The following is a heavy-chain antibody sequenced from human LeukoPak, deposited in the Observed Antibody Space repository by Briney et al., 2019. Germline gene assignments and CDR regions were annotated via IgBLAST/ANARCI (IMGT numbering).Heavy chain of an antibody. J-gene: IGHJ5*02. CDR1: GGSLSSGDYY. Sequence: SETLSLTCTVSGGSLSSGDYYWGWLRQPPGKGVEWVGYIYYSGSTYYNPSLKSRVTISVDTSKNQFSLKLSSVTAADTAVYYCARGMVRGVIKTSDRDNWFDPWGQRTLVTVSS. CDR3: ARGMVRGVIKTSDRDNWFDP. CDR2: IYYSGST. D-gene: IGHD3-10*01. V-gene: IGHV4-30-4*01.